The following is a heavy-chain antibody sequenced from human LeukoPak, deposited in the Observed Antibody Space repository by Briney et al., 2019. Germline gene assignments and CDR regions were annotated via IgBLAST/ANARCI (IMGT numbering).Heavy chain of an antibody. CDR1: GFTFDDYG. CDR2: INWNGGST. V-gene: IGHV3-20*04. D-gene: IGHD6-19*01. J-gene: IGHJ4*02. Sequence: PGGSLRLSCAASGFTFDDYGMSWARQAPGKGLEWVSGINWNGGSTGYADSVKGRFTISRDNAKNSLYLQMNSLRAEDTALYYCARRSSGWYMLDYWGQGTLVTVSS. CDR3: ARRSSGWYMLDY.